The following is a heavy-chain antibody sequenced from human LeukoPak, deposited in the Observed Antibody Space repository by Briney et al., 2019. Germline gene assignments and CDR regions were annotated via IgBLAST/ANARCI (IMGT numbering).Heavy chain of an antibody. CDR3: ARANAKVTIFGVAPSYYFDY. CDR2: IYHSGST. Sequence: LETLSLTCTVSGYSISSGYYWGWIRQPPGKGLEWIGSIYHSGSTYYNPSLKSRVTISVDTSKNQFSLKLSSVTAADTAVYYCARANAKVTIFGVAPSYYFDYWGQGTLVTVSS. CDR1: GYSISSGYY. V-gene: IGHV4-38-2*02. J-gene: IGHJ4*02. D-gene: IGHD3-3*01.